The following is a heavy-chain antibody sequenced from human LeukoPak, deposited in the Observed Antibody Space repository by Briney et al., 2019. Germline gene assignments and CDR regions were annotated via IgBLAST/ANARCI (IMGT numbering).Heavy chain of an antibody. CDR3: ARLYCSGGSCYGDWFDP. V-gene: IGHV4-4*02. D-gene: IGHD2-15*01. CDR2: IYHSGST. Sequence: SETLSLTCAVSGVSISSSNWWSWVRQPPGKGLEWIGEIYHSGSTNYNPSLKSRVTISVDKSKNQFSLKLSSVTAADTAVYYCARLYCSGGSCYGDWFDPWGQGTLVTVPS. CDR1: GVSISSSNW. J-gene: IGHJ5*02.